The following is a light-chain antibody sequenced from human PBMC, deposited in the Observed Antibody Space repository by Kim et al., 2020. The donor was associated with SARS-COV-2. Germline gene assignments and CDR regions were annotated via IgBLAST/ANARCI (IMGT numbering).Light chain of an antibody. Sequence: QSGTISCTGTTGDVGSYNYVSWYQQHPGKAPRLIMYEVSKRPSGVPDRFSGSRSGNTASLIVSGLQAEDEAGYYCCSYAGSNTFVFGGGTQLTVL. J-gene: IGLJ7*01. V-gene: IGLV2-8*01. CDR3: CSYAGSNTFV. CDR1: TGDVGSYNY. CDR2: EVS.